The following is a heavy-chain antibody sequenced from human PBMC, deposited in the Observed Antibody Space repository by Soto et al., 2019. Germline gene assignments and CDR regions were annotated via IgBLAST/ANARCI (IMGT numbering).Heavy chain of an antibody. CDR2: VTHSGTA. J-gene: IGHJ4*02. V-gene: IGHV4-30-2*01. D-gene: IGHD1-1*01. Sequence: LSLTCAVSGGSIDSGAFSLSWIRQPPGKGLEWIGYVTHSGTAYSIPSLNGRLTLSVDSSQTQFSLKLSAVTASDTAVYYCATSQKGYNWNYFDHWGQGALVTVSS. CDR1: GGSIDSGAFS. CDR3: ATSQKGYNWNYFDH.